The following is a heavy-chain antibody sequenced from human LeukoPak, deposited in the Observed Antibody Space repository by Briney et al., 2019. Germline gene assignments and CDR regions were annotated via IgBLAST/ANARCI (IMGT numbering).Heavy chain of an antibody. V-gene: IGHV4-38-2*02. Sequence: SETLSLTCTVSGDPISSGHYWGWIRQPPGKGLEWIGSIYYSGSTYYNPSLKSRVTISVDTSKNQFSLKLSSVTAADTAVYYCARAIDYYDSSGYDWYFDLWGRGTLVTVSS. CDR3: ARAIDYYDSSGYDWYFDL. J-gene: IGHJ2*01. CDR1: GDPISSGHY. CDR2: IYYSGST. D-gene: IGHD3-22*01.